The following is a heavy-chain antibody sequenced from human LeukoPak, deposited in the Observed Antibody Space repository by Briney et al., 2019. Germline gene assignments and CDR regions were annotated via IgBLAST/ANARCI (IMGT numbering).Heavy chain of an antibody. Sequence: ASVKVSCKASGYTFTGYYIHWVRQAPGQGLEWMGWINPNSGGTNYAQKFQGRVTMTRDTSISTAYMELSRLRSDDTAVYYCARDCSSTNYQGAFDVWGQGTMVTVSS. CDR2: INPNSGGT. CDR1: GYTFTGYY. D-gene: IGHD2-2*01. J-gene: IGHJ3*01. V-gene: IGHV1-2*02. CDR3: ARDCSSTNYQGAFDV.